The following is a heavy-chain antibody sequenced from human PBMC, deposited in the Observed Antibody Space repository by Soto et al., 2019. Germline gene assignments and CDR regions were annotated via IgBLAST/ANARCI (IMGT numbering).Heavy chain of an antibody. CDR3: ATRSYCSGGSCYYYYYMDV. CDR2: ISSSSSYI. V-gene: IGHV3-21*01. Sequence: GGSLRLSCAASGFTFSSYSMNWVRQAPGKGLEWVSSISSSSSYIYYADSVKGRFTISRDNAKNSLYLQMNSLRAEDTAVYYCATRSYCSGGSCYYYYYMDVWGKGTTVTVSS. D-gene: IGHD2-15*01. CDR1: GFTFSSYS. J-gene: IGHJ6*03.